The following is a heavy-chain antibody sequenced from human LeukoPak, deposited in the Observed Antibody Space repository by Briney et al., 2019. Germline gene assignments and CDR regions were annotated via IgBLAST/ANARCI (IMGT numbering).Heavy chain of an antibody. CDR1: GFTFSSYS. CDR3: ARDGSGTVDAFDI. Sequence: GGSLRLSCAASGFTFSSYSMNWVRQAPGKGLEWVSSISSSSSSYIYYADSVKGRFTISRDNAKNSLYLQMNSLRAEDTAVYYCARDGSGTVDAFDIWGQGTMVTVSS. D-gene: IGHD3-10*01. CDR2: ISSSSSSYI. J-gene: IGHJ3*02. V-gene: IGHV3-21*01.